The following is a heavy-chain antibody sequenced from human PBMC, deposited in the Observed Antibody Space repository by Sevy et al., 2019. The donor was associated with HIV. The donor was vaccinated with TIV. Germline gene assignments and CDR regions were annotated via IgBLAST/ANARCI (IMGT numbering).Heavy chain of an antibody. CDR1: GFTFSSYA. Sequence: GGSLRLSCAASGFTFSSYAMHWVRQAPGKGLEWVAVISYDGSNKYYADSVKGRFTFSRDNSKNTRYLQMNSLRAGDTAGYYCAGGHFLECLLLNYWGQGTLATVSS. J-gene: IGHJ4*02. CDR2: ISYDGSNK. D-gene: IGHD3-3*01. V-gene: IGHV3-30-3*01. CDR3: AGGHFLECLLLNY.